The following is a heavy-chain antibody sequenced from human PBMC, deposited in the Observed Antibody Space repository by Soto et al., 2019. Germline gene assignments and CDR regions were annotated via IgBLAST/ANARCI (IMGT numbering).Heavy chain of an antibody. CDR3: AYLPCSGGSCYWFSFSGMDV. D-gene: IGHD2-15*01. CDR2: IYWDDDK. J-gene: IGHJ6*02. Sequence: QITLKESGPTLVKPTQTLTLTCTSSGFSLSTSGVGVAWIRHPPGKALKWLALIYWDDDKRYRPSLESRLTITKATSTNHVVLTMTNMDSVDTATYYCAYLPCSGGSCYWFSFSGMDVWGQGTTVTVSS. V-gene: IGHV2-5*02. CDR1: GFSLSTSGVG.